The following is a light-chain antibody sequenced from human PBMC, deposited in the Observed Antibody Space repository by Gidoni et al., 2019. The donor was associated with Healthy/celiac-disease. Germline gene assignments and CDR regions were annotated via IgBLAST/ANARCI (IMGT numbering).Light chain of an antibody. CDR3: QAWDSSTALV. CDR1: KLGDKY. Sequence: SYELPQPPSVSVSPGQTASITCSVDKLGDKYACWYQQKPGQSPVLVIYQDSKRPSGIPERFSGSNSGNTATLTISGTQAMDEADYYCQAWDSSTALVFGGGTKLTVL. J-gene: IGLJ3*02. CDR2: QDS. V-gene: IGLV3-1*01.